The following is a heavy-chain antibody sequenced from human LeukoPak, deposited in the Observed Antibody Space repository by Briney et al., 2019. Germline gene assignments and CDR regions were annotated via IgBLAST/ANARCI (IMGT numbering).Heavy chain of an antibody. CDR1: GFTPSSYS. CDR2: IKKDGSEK. CDR3: ARVGVRGYGSGRYYYCYRMDV. J-gene: IGHJ6*04. V-gene: IGHV3-7*01. Sequence: GRSLRLSCAVSGFTPSSYSMGWVRAAPGEGLECVANIKKDGSEKYYVDSVRGRFTIPRDNDKNSLYLQMNSLRAEDTAAYYCARVGVRGYGSGRYYYCYRMDVWGKGTTVTVSS. D-gene: IGHD3-10*01.